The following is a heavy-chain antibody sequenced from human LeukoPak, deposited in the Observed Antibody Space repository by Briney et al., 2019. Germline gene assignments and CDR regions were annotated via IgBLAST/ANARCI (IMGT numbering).Heavy chain of an antibody. J-gene: IGHJ4*02. D-gene: IGHD3-22*01. CDR3: AKAPIRSGYFRVFDY. V-gene: IGHV3-9*01. Sequence: GRSLRLSCAASGFTLDDYAMHWVRQAPGKGLEWVSGISWNSGSIGYADSVKGRFTISRDNAKNSLYLQMNSLRAEDTALYYCAKAPIRSGYFRVFDYWGQGTLVTVSS. CDR2: ISWNSGSI. CDR1: GFTLDDYA.